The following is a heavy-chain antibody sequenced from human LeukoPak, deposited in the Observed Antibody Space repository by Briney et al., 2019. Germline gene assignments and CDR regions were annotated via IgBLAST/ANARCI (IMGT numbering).Heavy chain of an antibody. CDR2: ISSSSSYI. J-gene: IGHJ4*02. D-gene: IGHD2-2*01. CDR3: ARDDQLLFDY. Sequence: GGSLRLSCAASGFTFSSYSMNWVRQAPGKGLGWVSSISSSSSYIYYADSVKGRFTISRDNAKNSLYLQMNSLRAEDTAVYYCARDDQLLFDYWGQGTLVTVSS. CDR1: GFTFSSYS. V-gene: IGHV3-21*01.